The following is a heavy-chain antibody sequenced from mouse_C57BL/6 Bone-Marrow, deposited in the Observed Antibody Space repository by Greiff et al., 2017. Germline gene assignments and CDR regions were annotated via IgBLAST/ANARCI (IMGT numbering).Heavy chain of an antibody. CDR2: IRSKSSNYAT. CDR3: VREREGYGYGWFAY. D-gene: IGHD2-2*01. J-gene: IGHJ3*01. CDR1: GFTFNTYA. Sequence: DVQLVESGGGLVQPKGSLKLSCAASGFTFNTYAMHWVRQAPGKGLEWVARIRSKSSNYATYYADSVKDRFTISRDDSQSMLYLQMNNLTTEDTAMYYCVREREGYGYGWFAYWGQGTLVTVSA. V-gene: IGHV10-3*01.